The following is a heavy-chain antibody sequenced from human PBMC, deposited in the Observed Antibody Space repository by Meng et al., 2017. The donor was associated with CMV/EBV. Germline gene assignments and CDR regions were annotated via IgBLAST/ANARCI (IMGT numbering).Heavy chain of an antibody. CDR3: ARDDCSGGSCSYGMDV. CDR2: IKQDGSEK. J-gene: IGHJ6*02. CDR1: GFTFSSYW. D-gene: IGHD2-15*01. V-gene: IGHV3-7*01. Sequence: GESLKISCAASGFTFSSYWMSWVRQAPGKGLEWVANIKQDGSEKYYVDSVKGRFTISRDNAKNSLYLQMNSLRAEDTAVYYCARDDCSGGSCSYGMDVWAKGPRSPSP.